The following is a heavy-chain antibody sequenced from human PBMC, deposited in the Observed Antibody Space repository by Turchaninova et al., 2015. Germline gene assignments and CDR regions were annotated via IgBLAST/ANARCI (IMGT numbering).Heavy chain of an antibody. CDR2: ISAYNGNT. V-gene: IGHV1-18*04. CDR1: GYTFTSYG. J-gene: IGHJ4*02. CDR3: ARTGGSYFDY. Sequence: QVQLVQSGAEVKKPGASVKVSCKASGYTFTSYGISWVRQAPGQGLDGMGWISAYNGNTNSAQQPRGRVPLTNITYTGTTTSTAYMELRSLRADDTAVYDCARTGGSYFDYWGQGTLVTVSS.